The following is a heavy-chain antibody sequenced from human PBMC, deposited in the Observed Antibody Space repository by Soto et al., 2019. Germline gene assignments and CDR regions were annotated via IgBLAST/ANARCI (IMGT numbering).Heavy chain of an antibody. CDR1: GFTFSSYG. Sequence: PGGSLRLSCAASGFTFSSYGMHWVRQAPGKGLEWVAVIWYDGSNKYYADSVKGRFTISRDNSKNTLYLQMNSLRAEDTAVYYCARDLGYYYDSSDSFPSDYYYYGMDVWGQGTTVTVSS. J-gene: IGHJ6*02. D-gene: IGHD3-22*01. CDR2: IWYDGSNK. CDR3: ARDLGYYYDSSDSFPSDYYYYGMDV. V-gene: IGHV3-33*01.